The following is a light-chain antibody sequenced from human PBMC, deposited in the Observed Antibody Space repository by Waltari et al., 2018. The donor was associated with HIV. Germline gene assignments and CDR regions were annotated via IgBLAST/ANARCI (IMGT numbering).Light chain of an antibody. J-gene: IGLJ2*01. V-gene: IGLV1-44*01. CDR2: SNN. Sequence: QSVLTPTPSLSGTPGQRVTIPCSGGYSNIGSNTVNWYQQFPGTAPRLLIYSNNQRPSGVPDRFSGSKSGTSASLVISELQSQDEADYHCAAWDDSLHGELFGGGTKLTVL. CDR3: AAWDDSLHGEL. CDR1: YSNIGSNT.